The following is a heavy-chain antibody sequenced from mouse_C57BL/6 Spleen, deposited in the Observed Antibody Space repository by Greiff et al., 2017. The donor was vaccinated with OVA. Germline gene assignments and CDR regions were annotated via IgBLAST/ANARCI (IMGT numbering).Heavy chain of an antibody. CDR2: ISYDGSN. J-gene: IGHJ2*01. V-gene: IGHV3-6*01. CDR3: ARDLAGTDY. Sequence: EVHLVESGPGLVKPSQSLSLTCSVTGYSITSGYYWNWIRQFPGNKLEWMGYISYDGSNNYNPSLKNRISITRDTSKNQFFLKLNSVTTEDTATYYCARDLAGTDYWGQGTTLTVSS. D-gene: IGHD4-1*01. CDR1: GYSITSGYY.